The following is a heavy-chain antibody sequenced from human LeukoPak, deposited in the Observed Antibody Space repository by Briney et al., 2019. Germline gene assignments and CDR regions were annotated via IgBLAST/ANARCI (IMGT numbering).Heavy chain of an antibody. CDR1: GFTLSTNA. CDR3: AKEGRSLQTY. D-gene: IGHD5-24*01. CDR2: ISGSGAST. V-gene: IGHV3-23*01. Sequence: GGSLRLSCLTSGFTLSTNAMSWVRQAPGKGLEWISGISGSGASTYYADSVKGRFTISRDDSRNTLYLQMNSLRGDDTAAYYCAKEGRSLQTYWGQGTLVTVSS. J-gene: IGHJ4*02.